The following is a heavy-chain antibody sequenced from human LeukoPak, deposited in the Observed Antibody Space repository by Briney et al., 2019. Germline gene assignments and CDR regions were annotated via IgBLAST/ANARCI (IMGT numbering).Heavy chain of an antibody. CDR2: IYWDDDK. CDR3: ARMWIGYCSSTSCYYYYYMDV. V-gene: IGHV2-5*02. D-gene: IGHD2-2*01. J-gene: IGHJ6*03. CDR1: GFSLSTSGVG. Sequence: SGPTLVKPTQTLTLTCTFSGFSLSTSGVGVGWIRQPPGKALEWLALIYWDDDKRYSPSLKSRLTITKDTSKNQVVLTMTNMDPVDTATYYCARMWIGYCSSTSCYYYYYMDVWGKGTTVTVSS.